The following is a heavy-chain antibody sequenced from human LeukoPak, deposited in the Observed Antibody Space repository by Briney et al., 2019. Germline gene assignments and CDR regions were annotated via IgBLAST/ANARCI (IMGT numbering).Heavy chain of an antibody. V-gene: IGHV3-23*01. CDR1: GFSFSKYA. J-gene: IGHJ4*02. Sequence: GGSLRLSCEASGFSFSKYAMTWVRQAPGTGLEWVSGMSSSGVSPDYADSVRGRFTISRDNSKDTLILHMDSLRVEDTAIYYCAKVSFDGGVIPYFDSWGQGTVVTVSS. CDR2: MSSSGVSP. CDR3: AKVSFDGGVIPYFDS. D-gene: IGHD3-10*01.